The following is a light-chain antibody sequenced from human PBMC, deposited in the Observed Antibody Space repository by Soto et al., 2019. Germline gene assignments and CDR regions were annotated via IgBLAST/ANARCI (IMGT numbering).Light chain of an antibody. CDR2: DTS. V-gene: IGKV3-20*01. Sequence: EIVLMQSPGTLSLSPGAGATLSCRASQSVNSNYLAWYQQKPGQTPTVLIFDTSRRATGVPDRFSGSGSGTDFTLTISRLEPDDFAVYYCQQYGSSPFTFGPGTKVNIK. J-gene: IGKJ3*01. CDR3: QQYGSSPFT. CDR1: QSVNSNY.